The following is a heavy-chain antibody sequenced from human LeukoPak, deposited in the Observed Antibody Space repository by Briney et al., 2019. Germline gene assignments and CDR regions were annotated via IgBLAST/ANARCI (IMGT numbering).Heavy chain of an antibody. Sequence: ASVKVSCKASGYTFTSSGISWVRQAPGQGLEWMGWISAYNGNTNYAQKLQGRVTMTTDTSTSTAYMELRSLRSDDTAVYYCARPYYYHSSGYYYFDYWGQGTLVTVSS. D-gene: IGHD3-22*01. CDR1: GYTFTSSG. V-gene: IGHV1-18*01. CDR2: ISAYNGNT. J-gene: IGHJ4*02. CDR3: ARPYYYHSSGYYYFDY.